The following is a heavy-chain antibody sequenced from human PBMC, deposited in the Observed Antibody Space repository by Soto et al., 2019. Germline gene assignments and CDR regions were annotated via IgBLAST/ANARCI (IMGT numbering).Heavy chain of an antibody. V-gene: IGHV3-23*01. CDR2: ISSSGAGT. J-gene: IGHJ3*02. CDR3: AKYLGCSTTTCHWNAFDI. Sequence: EVQLLESGGGLVQPGGSLRLSCAASGFTFSSYALSWVRQAPGKGLEWVSAISSSGAGTYYADSVKGRFTISRDNSKNTLFLQMNSLRAEDTAVYYCAKYLGCSTTTCHWNAFDIWGQGTMVTVSS. D-gene: IGHD2-2*01. CDR1: GFTFSSYA.